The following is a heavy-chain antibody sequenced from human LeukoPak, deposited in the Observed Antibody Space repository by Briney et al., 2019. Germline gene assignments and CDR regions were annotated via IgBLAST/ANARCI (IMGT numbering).Heavy chain of an antibody. J-gene: IGHJ4*02. D-gene: IGHD2-21*02. Sequence: GGSLRLSCAASGFTFSSYSMNWVRQAPGKGLEWVSCITRSSIYIYYADSVKGRFSISRDNSKNTLYLQVNGLRTEDTAVYYCAKDRLLNCRGDCYIFDYWGQGTVVTVSS. CDR1: GFTFSSYS. V-gene: IGHV3-21*04. CDR3: AKDRLLNCRGDCYIFDY. CDR2: ITRSSIYI.